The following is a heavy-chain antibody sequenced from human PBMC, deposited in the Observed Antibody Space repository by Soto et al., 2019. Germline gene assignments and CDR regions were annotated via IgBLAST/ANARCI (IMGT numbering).Heavy chain of an antibody. CDR2: ISSGGTTS. J-gene: IGHJ4*02. Sequence: GGSLRLSCTASGFSFSTHAMSWVRQAPGKGLEWVSSISSGGTTSFYAASVEGRFTISRDKSKNTLYLQMNSLRADDTAVYYCAREGGSIGGWFGRKFDSWGQGTQVTVSS. CDR3: AREGGSIGGWFGRKFDS. V-gene: IGHV3-23*01. D-gene: IGHD6-19*01. CDR1: GFSFSTHA.